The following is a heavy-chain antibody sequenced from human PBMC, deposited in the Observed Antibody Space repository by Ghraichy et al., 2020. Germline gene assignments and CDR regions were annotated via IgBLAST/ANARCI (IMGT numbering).Heavy chain of an antibody. CDR3: ARMYYDILTGYYRDY. J-gene: IGHJ4*02. CDR2: INHSGST. V-gene: IGHV4-34*01. CDR1: GGSFSGYY. D-gene: IGHD3-9*01. Sequence: SETLSLTCAVYGGSFSGYYWSWIRQPPGKGLEWIGEINHSGSTNYNPSLKSRVTISVDTSTNQFSLKLRSVTAADTAVYYCARMYYDILTGYYRDYWGQGTLVTVSS.